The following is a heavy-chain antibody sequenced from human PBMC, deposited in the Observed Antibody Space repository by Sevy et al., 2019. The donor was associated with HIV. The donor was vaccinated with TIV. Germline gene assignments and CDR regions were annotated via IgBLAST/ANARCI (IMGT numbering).Heavy chain of an antibody. CDR1: GFTFGSYW. V-gene: IGHV3-7*01. D-gene: IGHD6-6*01. J-gene: IGHJ4*02. Sequence: GGSLRLSCAASGFTFGSYWMTWVRQAPGKGLEWVANIKEDGSGRFDVDSVRGRFTVSRDNAKKKLYLQMNNLRGEDTALCYCARLYSSSSGRGLDNWGQGALVTVSS. CDR2: IKEDGSGR. CDR3: ARLYSSSSGRGLDN.